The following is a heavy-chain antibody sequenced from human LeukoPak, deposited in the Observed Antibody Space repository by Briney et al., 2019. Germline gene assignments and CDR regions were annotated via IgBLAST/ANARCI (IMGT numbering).Heavy chain of an antibody. Sequence: GGSLGLSCAASGFTFSSYSMNWVRQAPGKGLEWVSYISSSSSTIYYADSVKGRFTISRDNAKNSLYLQMNSLRAEDTAVYCCASYGDQLFDYWGQGTLVTVSS. D-gene: IGHD4-17*01. CDR3: ASYGDQLFDY. CDR1: GFTFSSYS. CDR2: ISSSSSTI. J-gene: IGHJ4*02. V-gene: IGHV3-48*01.